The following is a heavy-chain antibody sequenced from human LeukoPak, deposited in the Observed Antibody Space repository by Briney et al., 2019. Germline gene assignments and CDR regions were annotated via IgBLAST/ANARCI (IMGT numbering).Heavy chain of an antibody. CDR1: GGSISSGSYY. CDR3: ARGWAHYDILTGNYYYYYMDV. J-gene: IGHJ6*03. V-gene: IGHV4-61*02. Sequence: SQTLSLTCTVSGGSISSGSYYWSWIRQPAGKGLEWIGRIYTSGSTNYNPSLKSRVTISVGTSENQFSLKLSSVTAADTAVYYCARGWAHYDILTGNYYYYYMDVWGKGTTVTVSS. CDR2: IYTSGST. D-gene: IGHD3-9*01.